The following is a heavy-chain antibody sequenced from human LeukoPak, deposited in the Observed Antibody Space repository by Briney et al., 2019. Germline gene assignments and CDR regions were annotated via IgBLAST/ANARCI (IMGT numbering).Heavy chain of an antibody. CDR1: GFTFSSYE. V-gene: IGHV3-48*03. CDR3: ARGFTVGYSYGYYYYYYMDV. J-gene: IGHJ6*03. D-gene: IGHD5-18*01. Sequence: PGGSLRLSCAASGFTFSSYEMNWVRQAPGKGLEWVSYISSSGSTIYYADSVKGRFTISRDNAKNSLYLQMNSLRAEDTAVYYCARGFTVGYSYGYYYYYYMDVWGKGTTVTISS. CDR2: ISSSGSTI.